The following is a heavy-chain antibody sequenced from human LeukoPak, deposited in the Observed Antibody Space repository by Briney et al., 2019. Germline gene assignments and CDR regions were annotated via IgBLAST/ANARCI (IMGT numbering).Heavy chain of an antibody. D-gene: IGHD5-12*01. CDR3: ARVNLLVRKVATTPYYFDY. V-gene: IGHV1-2*02. Sequence: SVTVSCKASGYTFTGYYMHWVRQAPGQGLEWMGWINPNSGGTNYAQKFQGRVTVTRDTSISTAYMELSRLRSDDTAVYYCARVNLLVRKVATTPYYFDYWGKGTLVTVSS. CDR2: INPNSGGT. CDR1: GYTFTGYY. J-gene: IGHJ4*02.